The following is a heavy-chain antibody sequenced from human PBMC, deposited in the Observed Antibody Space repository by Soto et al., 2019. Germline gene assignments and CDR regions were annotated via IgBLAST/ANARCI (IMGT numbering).Heavy chain of an antibody. J-gene: IGHJ3*02. D-gene: IGHD6-6*01. CDR1: GFTFSSYS. Sequence: GGSLRLSCAASGFTFSSYSMNWVRQAPGKGLEWVSSISSSSSYIYYADSVKGRFTISRDNAKNSLYLQMNSLRAEYTAVYYCARDHGYSSSSAFDIWGQGTMVTVSS. CDR2: ISSSSSYI. V-gene: IGHV3-21*01. CDR3: ARDHGYSSSSAFDI.